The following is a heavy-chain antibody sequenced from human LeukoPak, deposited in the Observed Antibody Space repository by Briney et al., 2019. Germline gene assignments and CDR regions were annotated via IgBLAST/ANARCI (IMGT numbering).Heavy chain of an antibody. J-gene: IGHJ6*03. CDR2: INPSGGST. CDR3: ARDLIVVVPAAIGDYYYYMDV. V-gene: IGHV1-46*01. Sequence: ASVKVSCKASGYTFTSYYMHWVRQAPGQGLEWMGIINPSGGSTSYAQKFQGRVTMTRDTSTSTVYMELSSLRSEDTAVYYCARDLIVVVPAAIGDYYYYMDVWGKGTTVTVSS. CDR1: GYTFTSYY. D-gene: IGHD2-2*02.